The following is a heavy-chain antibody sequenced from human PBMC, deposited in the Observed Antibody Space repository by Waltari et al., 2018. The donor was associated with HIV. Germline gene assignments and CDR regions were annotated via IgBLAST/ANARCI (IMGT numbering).Heavy chain of an antibody. V-gene: IGHV1-3*04. CDR1: GYTLVDYA. CDR2: MNTGNGNT. CDR3: TRDEFSSWSQSGGMDV. D-gene: IGHD6-13*01. Sequence: QVQLVQSGAEVKKPGASVKVSCKTSGYTLVDYAIHWVRQAPGQRLEWMGWMNTGNGNTKYSKEFQGRVSITRDTSASTVFMELSRLRSEDTALYYCTRDEFSSWSQSGGMDVWGQGTTVTVS. J-gene: IGHJ6*02.